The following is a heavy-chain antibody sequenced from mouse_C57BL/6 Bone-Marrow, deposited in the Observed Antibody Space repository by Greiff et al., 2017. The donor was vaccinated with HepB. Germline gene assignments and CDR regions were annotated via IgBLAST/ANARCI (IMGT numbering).Heavy chain of an antibody. J-gene: IGHJ2*01. Sequence: EVKLMESEGGLVQPGRSMKLSCTASGFTFSDYYMAWVRQVPEKGLEWVANINYDGSSTYYLDSLKSRFIISRDNAKNILYLQMSSLKSEDTATYYCARAPTVVAPFDYWGQGTTLTVSS. D-gene: IGHD1-1*01. CDR1: GFTFSDYY. CDR3: ARAPTVVAPFDY. V-gene: IGHV5-16*01. CDR2: INYDGSST.